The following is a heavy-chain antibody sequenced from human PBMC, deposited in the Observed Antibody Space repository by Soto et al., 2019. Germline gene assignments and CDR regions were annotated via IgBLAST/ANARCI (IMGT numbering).Heavy chain of an antibody. CDR1: GGTVSNSA. V-gene: IGHV1-69*01. J-gene: IGHJ4*02. CDR3: GRGSSWTKVEY. CDR2: IIPIFGPA. D-gene: IGHD6-13*01. Sequence: QVQLVQSGAEVKKPGPSVKVSCKASGGTVSNSAISWLRQAPGQGLEWMGGIIPIFGPATYSQKVQDRVTITADESTGTGYMELSSLTSEDTAVYFCGRGSSWTKVEYWAQGTLVTVSS.